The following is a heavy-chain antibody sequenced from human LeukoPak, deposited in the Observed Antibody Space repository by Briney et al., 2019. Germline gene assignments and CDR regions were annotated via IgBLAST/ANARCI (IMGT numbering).Heavy chain of an antibody. J-gene: IGHJ5*02. CDR3: ARDLAGGGDPFFDP. CDR1: GGSISSSSYY. D-gene: IGHD2-21*02. CDR2: IYYSGST. Sequence: PSETLSLTCTVSGGSISSSSYYWGWIRQPPGKGLEWIGSIYYSGSTYYKPSLKSRVTISVDTSKNQFSLKLSSVTAADTAVYYCARDLAGGGDPFFDPWGQGTLVTVSS. V-gene: IGHV4-39*07.